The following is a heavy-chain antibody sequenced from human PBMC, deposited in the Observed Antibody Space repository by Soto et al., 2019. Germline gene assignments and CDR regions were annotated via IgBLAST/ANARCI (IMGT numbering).Heavy chain of an antibody. CDR2: INPSSGET. Sequence: QIRLVQSGGEVRTPGASVKVSCKASGYTFSSYGIPWVRQAPGQGLEWLGWINPSSGETNYAQKFQGRVTVTTDTSTTTGYMELRNLTFDDTAVYYCARDWYPRFDPWGQGTLVTVSS. V-gene: IGHV1-18*01. CDR3: ARDWYPRFDP. D-gene: IGHD6-13*01. CDR1: GYTFSSYG. J-gene: IGHJ5*02.